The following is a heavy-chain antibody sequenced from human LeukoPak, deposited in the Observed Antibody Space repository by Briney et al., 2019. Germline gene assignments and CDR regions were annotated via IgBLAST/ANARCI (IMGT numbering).Heavy chain of an antibody. J-gene: IGHJ3*02. CDR3: ARALGMDYAFDI. CDR2: IIPIFGTA. Sequence: GASVKVSCKASGGTFSSYAISWVRQAPGQGPEWMGGIIPIFGTANYAQKFQGRVTITTDESTSTAYMELSSLRSEDTAVYYCARALGMDYAFDIWGQGTMVTVSS. V-gene: IGHV1-69*05. CDR1: GGTFSSYA. D-gene: IGHD7-27*01.